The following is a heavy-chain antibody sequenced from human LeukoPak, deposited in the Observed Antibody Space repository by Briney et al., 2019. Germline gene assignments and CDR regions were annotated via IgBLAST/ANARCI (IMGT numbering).Heavy chain of an antibody. Sequence: SETLSLTCAVSGYSISSGYYWGWIRQPPGKGLEWIGSTYHSGSTYYNPSLKSRVTISVDTSKNQFSLKLSSVTAADTAVYYWARAGYSGYDTPLEYDYWGQGTLVTVSS. J-gene: IGHJ4*02. CDR2: TYHSGST. CDR1: GYSISSGYY. V-gene: IGHV4-38-2*01. CDR3: ARAGYSGYDTPLEYDY. D-gene: IGHD5-12*01.